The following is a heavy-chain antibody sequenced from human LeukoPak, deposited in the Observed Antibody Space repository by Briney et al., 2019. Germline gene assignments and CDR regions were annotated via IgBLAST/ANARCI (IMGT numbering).Heavy chain of an antibody. J-gene: IGHJ4*02. Sequence: SETLSLTCTVSGGSISSYYWSWIRQPAGKGLEWIGRIYTSGSTNHNPSLKSRVTMSVDTSKNQFSLKLSSVTAADTAVYYCARDTYYYDSSGYSGDYWGQGTLVTVST. CDR2: IYTSGST. CDR3: ARDTYYYDSSGYSGDY. CDR1: GGSISSYY. D-gene: IGHD3-22*01. V-gene: IGHV4-4*07.